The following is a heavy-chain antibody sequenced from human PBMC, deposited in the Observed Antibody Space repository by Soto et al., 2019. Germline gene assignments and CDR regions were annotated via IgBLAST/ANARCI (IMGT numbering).Heavy chain of an antibody. CDR2: INPNSGGT. Sequence: GASVKVSCKASGYTFTGYYMHWVRQAPGQGLEWMGWINPNSGGTNYAQKFQGWVTMTRDTSISTAYMELSRLRSDDTAVYYCARDAWELLPEGAFDIWGQGTMVTVSS. V-gene: IGHV1-2*04. D-gene: IGHD1-26*01. CDR3: ARDAWELLPEGAFDI. J-gene: IGHJ3*02. CDR1: GYTFTGYY.